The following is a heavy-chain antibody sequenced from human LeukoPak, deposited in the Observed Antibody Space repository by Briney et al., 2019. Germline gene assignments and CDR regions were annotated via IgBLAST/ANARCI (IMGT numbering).Heavy chain of an antibody. CDR3: ARVSRYYYDSSGYPLFDY. Sequence: PGGSLRLSCAASGFTFSSYSMNWVRQAPGKGLEWVSSISSSSSYIYYADSVKGRFTISRDNAKNPLYLQMNSLRAEDTAVYYCARVSRYYYDSSGYPLFDYWGQGTLVTVSS. D-gene: IGHD3-22*01. J-gene: IGHJ4*02. CDR1: GFTFSSYS. CDR2: ISSSSSYI. V-gene: IGHV3-21*01.